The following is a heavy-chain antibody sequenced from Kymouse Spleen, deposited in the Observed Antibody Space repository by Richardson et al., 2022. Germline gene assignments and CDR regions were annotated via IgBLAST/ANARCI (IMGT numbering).Heavy chain of an antibody. J-gene: IGHJ4*02. Sequence: QVQLVESGGGVVQPGRSLRLSCAASGFTFSSYGMHWVRQAPGKGLEWVAVIWYDGSNKYYADSVKGRFTISRDNSKNTLYLQMNSLRAEDTAVYYCARRYCSGGSCYPFDYWGQGTLVTVSS. CDR2: IWYDGSNK. CDR3: ARRYCSGGSCYPFDY. V-gene: IGHV3-33*01. CDR1: GFTFSSYG. D-gene: IGHD2-15*01.